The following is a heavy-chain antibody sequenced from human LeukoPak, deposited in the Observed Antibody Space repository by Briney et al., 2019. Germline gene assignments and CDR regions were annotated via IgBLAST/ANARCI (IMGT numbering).Heavy chain of an antibody. Sequence: MAGGSLRLSCAASGFTFSSYSMNWVRQAPGKGLEWVSSISSSSSYIYYADSVKGRFTISRDNAKNSLYLQMNGLRAEDTAVYYCAELGITMIGGVWGKGTTVTISS. J-gene: IGHJ6*04. CDR2: ISSSSSYI. CDR1: GFTFSSYS. D-gene: IGHD3-10*02. V-gene: IGHV3-21*01. CDR3: AELGITMIGGV.